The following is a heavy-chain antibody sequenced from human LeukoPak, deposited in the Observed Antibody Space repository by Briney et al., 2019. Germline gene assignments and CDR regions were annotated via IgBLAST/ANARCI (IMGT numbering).Heavy chain of an antibody. J-gene: IGHJ3*02. V-gene: IGHV1-24*01. CDR1: GYTLTELS. CDR2: FDPEDGET. D-gene: IGHD3-22*01. Sequence: GASVKVSCKVFGYTLTELSMHWVRQAPGKGLEWMGGFDPEDGETIYAQKFQGRVTMTEDTSTDTAYMELSSLRSEDTAVYYCATDALVYYYDSSGRTTPAFDIWGQGTMVTVSS. CDR3: ATDALVYYYDSSGRTTPAFDI.